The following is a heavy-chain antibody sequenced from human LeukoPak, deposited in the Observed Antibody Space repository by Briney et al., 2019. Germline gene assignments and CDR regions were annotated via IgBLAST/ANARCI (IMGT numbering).Heavy chain of an antibody. CDR1: GGSISGHY. V-gene: IGHV4-59*11. CDR3: ARGWYLKTPPFDY. CDR2: IYYSGTEST. Sequence: SETLSLTCTVSGGSISGHYWSWIRQPPGKGLEWVGNIYYSGTESTHYNPSFKSRVAISTDTSKNQFSLKLSSVTAADTAVYYCARGWYLKTPPFDYWGQGTLVTVSS. D-gene: IGHD6-13*01. J-gene: IGHJ4*02.